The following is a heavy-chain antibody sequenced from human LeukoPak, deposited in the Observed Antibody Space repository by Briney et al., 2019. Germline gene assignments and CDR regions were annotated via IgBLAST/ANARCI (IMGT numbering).Heavy chain of an antibody. CDR1: GYTFTGYY. V-gene: IGHV1-2*02. CDR2: INPNSGGT. D-gene: IGHD2-21*01. Sequence: ASVKVSCKASGYTFTGYYMHWVRQAPGQGLEWMGWINPNSGGTNYAQMFQGRVTMTRDTSISTDYMELSRLRSDDTAVYYCARGPRPRLDWFDPWGQGTLVTVSS. CDR3: ARGPRPRLDWFDP. J-gene: IGHJ5*02.